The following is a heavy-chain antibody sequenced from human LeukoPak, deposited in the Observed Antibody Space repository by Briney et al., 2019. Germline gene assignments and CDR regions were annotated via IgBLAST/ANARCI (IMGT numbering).Heavy chain of an antibody. Sequence: PSETLSLTCTVSGGSISSGSYYWSWIRQPPGKGLEWIGEINHSGSTNYNPSLKSRVTISVDTSKNQFSLKLSSVTAADTAVYYCARGQVPQYYGGNSGSYFQHWGQGTLVTVSS. CDR3: ARGQVPQYYGGNSGSYFQH. D-gene: IGHD4-23*01. CDR2: INHSGST. V-gene: IGHV4-39*07. J-gene: IGHJ1*01. CDR1: GGSISSGSYY.